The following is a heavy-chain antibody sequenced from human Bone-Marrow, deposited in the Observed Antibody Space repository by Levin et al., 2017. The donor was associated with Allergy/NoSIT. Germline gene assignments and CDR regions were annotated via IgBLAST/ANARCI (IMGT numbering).Heavy chain of an antibody. D-gene: IGHD1-7*01. CDR1: GFTFSNFA. V-gene: IGHV3-23*01. J-gene: IGHJ6*02. CDR3: AKDLDWYNSMWNYAMDYGLDV. Sequence: AGGSLRLSCVGSGFTFSNFAMSWVRQAPGKGLEWVSVISGSGGSTNYATSVKGRFTISRDNSKNTLYLQMNSLRAEDTAVYYCAKDLDWYNSMWNYAMDYGLDVWGQGTTVTVSS. CDR2: ISGSGGST.